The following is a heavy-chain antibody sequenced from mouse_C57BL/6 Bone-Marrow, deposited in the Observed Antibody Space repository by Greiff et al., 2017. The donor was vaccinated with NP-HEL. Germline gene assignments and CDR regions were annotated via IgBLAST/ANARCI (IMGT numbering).Heavy chain of an antibody. CDR2: INPGSGGT. V-gene: IGHV1-54*01. CDR3: ARWSLPDY. CDR1: GYAFTNYL. Sequence: QVQLQQSGAELVRPGTSVKVSCKASGYAFTNYLIEWVKQRPGQGLEWIGVINPGSGGTNYNEKFKGKATLTADKSSSTAYMQLSSLTSEDSAVYFCARWSLPDYWGQGTSVTVSS. J-gene: IGHJ4*01.